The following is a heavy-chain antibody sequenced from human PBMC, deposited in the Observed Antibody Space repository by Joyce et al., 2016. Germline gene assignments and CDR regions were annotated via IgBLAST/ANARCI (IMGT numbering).Heavy chain of an antibody. CDR1: GGSIRSSSYY. CDR2: IYYTGST. Sequence: QLQLQESGPGLVKPSETLSLTCTVSGGSIRSSSYYWGWIRQPPGKGLEWIGSIYYTGSTYDNPSRKSRVTISVDTSKNQFSLKLNSVTAADTAVYYCARHVLGMIVVVFDYWGQGTLVTVSS. CDR3: ARHVLGMIVVVFDY. D-gene: IGHD3-22*01. V-gene: IGHV4-39*01. J-gene: IGHJ4*02.